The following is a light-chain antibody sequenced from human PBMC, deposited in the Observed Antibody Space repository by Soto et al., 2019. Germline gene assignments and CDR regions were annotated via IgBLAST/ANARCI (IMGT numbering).Light chain of an antibody. CDR2: LAS. J-gene: IGKJ1*01. V-gene: IGKV3-20*01. Sequence: EIVLTQSPGTLSLSPGERATLSCRASQSVANNYLAWYQQKAGQAPRLLIYLASNRAAGTPDRFSGSGAGADFNLTINRLEPEDFAVYFCQQYGSSPWTFGQGTQVDIK. CDR3: QQYGSSPWT. CDR1: QSVANNY.